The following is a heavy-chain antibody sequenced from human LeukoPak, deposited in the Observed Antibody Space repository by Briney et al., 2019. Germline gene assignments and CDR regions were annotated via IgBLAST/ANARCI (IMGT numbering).Heavy chain of an antibody. V-gene: IGHV4-59*01. CDR1: NGSISSYY. D-gene: IGHD2/OR15-2a*01. CDR2: IYYIGST. CDR3: ARQDSSTFSAWFDP. J-gene: IGHJ5*02. Sequence: SSETLSLTCTVSNGSISSYYWSWLRQSPGKGLEWIGNIYYIGSTNYNPSLKSRVSISVDTSKNQFSLKLNSVTTADTAIYYCARQDSSTFSAWFDPWGQGTLVTVSS.